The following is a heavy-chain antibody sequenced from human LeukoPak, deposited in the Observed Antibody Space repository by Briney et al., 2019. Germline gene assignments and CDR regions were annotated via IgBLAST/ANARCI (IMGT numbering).Heavy chain of an antibody. CDR1: GFTFSDYS. J-gene: IGHJ4*02. CDR2: ISSSSNYI. CDR3: ARDGDCSTGWFQY. Sequence: GGSLRLSCAASGFTFSDYSMNWVRQAPGMGLEWVSSISSSSNYIYYADSLKGRFTISRDNAKNSLYLQMNSLRADDTAVYYCARDGDCSTGWFQYWGQGALVTVSS. D-gene: IGHD6-19*01. V-gene: IGHV3-21*01.